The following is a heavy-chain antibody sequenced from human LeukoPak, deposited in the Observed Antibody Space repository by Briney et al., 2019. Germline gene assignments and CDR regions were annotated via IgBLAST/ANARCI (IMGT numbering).Heavy chain of an antibody. Sequence: GGSLRLSCAASGFTFSSYWMSWVRQAPGKGLEWVANIKQDGSEKYYVDSVKGRFTISRDNAKNSLYLQMNSLRAEDTAVYYCARGLLPIAAAGGNFDYWGQGTLVTVSS. CDR2: IKQDGSEK. V-gene: IGHV3-7*01. D-gene: IGHD6-13*01. J-gene: IGHJ4*02. CDR1: GFTFSSYW. CDR3: ARGLLPIAAAGGNFDY.